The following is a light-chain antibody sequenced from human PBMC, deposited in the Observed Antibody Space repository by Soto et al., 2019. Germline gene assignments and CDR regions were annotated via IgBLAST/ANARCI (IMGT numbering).Light chain of an antibody. CDR2: DAS. Sequence: EIVLTQSPATLSLSPGERATLSCRASQSVSSYLAWYQQKPGQAPRLLIYDASNRATGTPARLSGSGSGTDFTLTISSLEPEDFAVYYCQQRSNWPPTFGQGTKVDIK. J-gene: IGKJ1*01. V-gene: IGKV3-11*01. CDR1: QSVSSY. CDR3: QQRSNWPPT.